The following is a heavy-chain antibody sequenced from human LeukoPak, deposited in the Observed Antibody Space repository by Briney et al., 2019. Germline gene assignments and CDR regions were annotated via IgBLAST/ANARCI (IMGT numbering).Heavy chain of an antibody. CDR1: GFTFSSYG. V-gene: IGHV3-33*01. D-gene: IGHD3-10*01. CDR3: ARAAVRGVISTPAGSYYYGMDV. J-gene: IGHJ6*02. CDR2: IWYDGSNK. Sequence: GRSLRLSCAASGFTFSSYGMPWVRQAPGKGLEWVAVIWYDGSNKYYADSVKGRFTISRDNSKNTLYLQMNSLRAEDTAVYYCARAAVRGVISTPAGSYYYGMDVWGQGTTVTVSS.